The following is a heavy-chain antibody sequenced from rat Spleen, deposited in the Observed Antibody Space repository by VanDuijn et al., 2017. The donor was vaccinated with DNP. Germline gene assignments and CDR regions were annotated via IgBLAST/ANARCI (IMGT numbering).Heavy chain of an antibody. V-gene: IGHV5-22*01. D-gene: IGHD1-10*01. J-gene: IGHJ3*01. Sequence: EVQLVESGGGVVQPGGSIKLSCAASGFTFNTYDMAWVRQAPKKGLEWVASVSYEGSRIHYGESVKGRFTISRDNAKSTLYLQMDSLRSEETASYYCVRQGQLGFAYWGQGTLVTVSS. CDR3: VRQGQLGFAY. CDR1: GFTFNTYD. CDR2: VSYEGSRI.